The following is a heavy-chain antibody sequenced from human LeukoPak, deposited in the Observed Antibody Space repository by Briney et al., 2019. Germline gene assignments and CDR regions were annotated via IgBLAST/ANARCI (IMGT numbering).Heavy chain of an antibody. D-gene: IGHD5-18*01. V-gene: IGHV1-69*05. Sequence: GASVKVSCKASGGTISSYAISWVRQAPGQGLEWMGRIIPIFGSANYAQKFQGRVTITTDESTSTAYMELSSLRSEDTAVYYCARDGGYSYGYSTFDYWGQGTLVTVSS. CDR1: GGTISSYA. J-gene: IGHJ4*02. CDR2: IIPIFGSA. CDR3: ARDGGYSYGYSTFDY.